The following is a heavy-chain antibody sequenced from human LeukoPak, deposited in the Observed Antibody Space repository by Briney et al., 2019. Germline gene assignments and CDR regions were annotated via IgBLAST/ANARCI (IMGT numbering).Heavy chain of an antibody. CDR1: EFTFNSYW. Sequence: GGSLRLSCAASEFTFNSYWMSWVRQAPGKGLEWVANIKQDGSEKYYVDSVKGRFTISRDNAKNSLYLQMNSLRAEDAAMYYCARDLYRIVVVPHYFDYWGQGTLVTVSS. V-gene: IGHV3-7*01. J-gene: IGHJ4*02. CDR3: ARDLYRIVVVPHYFDY. D-gene: IGHD3-22*01. CDR2: IKQDGSEK.